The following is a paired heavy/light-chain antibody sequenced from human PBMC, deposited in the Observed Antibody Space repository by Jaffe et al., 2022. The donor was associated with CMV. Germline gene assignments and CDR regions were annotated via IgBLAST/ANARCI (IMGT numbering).Heavy chain of an antibody. V-gene: IGHV3-23*04. CDR2: ITSSGSST. J-gene: IGHJ6*03. D-gene: IGHD3-3*01. Sequence: EVQLVESGGGLVQPGGSLRLTCAASGFTFSSYVMNWVRQAPGKGLEWVSGITSSGSSTYYADSVKGRFTISRDNSKNTLYLQMNSLRAEDAAVYYCAKDFAATTGLFWRLKKKGDCMDVWGKGTTVPVSS. CDR1: GFTFSSYV. CDR3: AKDFAATTGLFWRLKKKGDCMDV.
Light chain of an antibody. CDR1: SSDIGAGND. CDR2: GNS. Sequence: QSVLTQPPSVSGAPGQRVTISCTGSSSDIGAGNDVHWYQQLSGTAPKLLIYGNSNRPSGVPDRFSGSKSGTSASLAITGLQVEDEADYYCQSYDSSLSGRYVFGTGTKVTVL. CDR3: QSYDSSLSGRYV. J-gene: IGLJ1*01. V-gene: IGLV1-40*01.